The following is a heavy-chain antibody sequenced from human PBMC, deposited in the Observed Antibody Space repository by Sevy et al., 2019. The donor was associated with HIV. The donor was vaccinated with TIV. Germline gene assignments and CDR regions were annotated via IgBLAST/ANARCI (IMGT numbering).Heavy chain of an antibody. CDR2: IYHSGST. CDR1: GGSISSSSYY. D-gene: IGHD4-17*01. V-gene: IGHV4-39*07. CDR3: ARARGYGDHRVDV. J-gene: IGHJ6*02. Sequence: SETLSLTCTVSGGSISSSSYYWGWIRQPPGKGLEWIGEIYHSGSTNYNPSLKSRVTISVDKSKNQFSLKVRSVTAADTAVYYCARARGYGDHRVDVWGQGTTVTVSS.